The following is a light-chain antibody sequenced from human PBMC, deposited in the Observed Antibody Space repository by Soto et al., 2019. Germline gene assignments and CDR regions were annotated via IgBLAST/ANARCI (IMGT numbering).Light chain of an antibody. V-gene: IGLV2-14*03. CDR1: SSDVGGYNY. CDR2: DAT. J-gene: IGLJ1*01. CDR3: SSYRRGSTYV. Sequence: QSVLSQPASVSGSPGQSITVSCTGTSSDVGGYNYVSWYQQHPGKAPRLMIYDATNRPSGVSDRFSCSKSGNTASLTISGLQAEDEADYYCSSYRRGSTYVFGTGTKVTVL.